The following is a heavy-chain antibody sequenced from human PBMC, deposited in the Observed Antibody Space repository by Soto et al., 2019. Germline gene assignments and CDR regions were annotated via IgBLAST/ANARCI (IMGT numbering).Heavy chain of an antibody. V-gene: IGHV3-15*01. CDR2: IKSKTDGGTT. CDR1: GFTFSNAW. D-gene: IGHD3-3*01. J-gene: IGHJ4*02. Sequence: EVQLVESGGGLVKPGGSLRLSCAASGFTFSNAWMSWVRQAPGKGLEWVGRIKSKTDGGTTDYAAPVKGRFTISRDDSNNTLYLQMNSLKTEDTAVYYCTTADFTSYYDFWSGYHYWGQGTLVTVSS. CDR3: TTADFTSYYDFWSGYHY.